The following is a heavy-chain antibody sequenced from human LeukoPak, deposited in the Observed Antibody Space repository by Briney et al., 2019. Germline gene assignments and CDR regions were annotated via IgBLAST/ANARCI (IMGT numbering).Heavy chain of an antibody. D-gene: IGHD3-22*01. CDR3: ARHLPPYDSSGYYEDYYYGMDV. CDR1: GGSISSGSYY. J-gene: IGHJ6*02. V-gene: IGHV4-61*02. CDR2: IYTSGST. Sequence: SQTLSLTCTVSGGSISSGSYYWSWIRQPAGKGLEWIGRIYTSGSTNYNPSLKSRVTISVDTSKNQFSLKLSSVTAADTAVYYCARHLPPYDSSGYYEDYYYGMDVWGQGTTVTVSS.